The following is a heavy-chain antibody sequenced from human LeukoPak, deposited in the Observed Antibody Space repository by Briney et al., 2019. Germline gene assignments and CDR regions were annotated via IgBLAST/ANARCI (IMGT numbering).Heavy chain of an antibody. CDR2: IIPIFGTA. J-gene: IGHJ4*02. Sequence: SVKVSCKASGGTFSSYAISWVRQAPGQGLGWMGGIIPIFGTANYAQKFQGRVTITADESTSTAYMELSSLRSEDTAVYYCASCLVYNWNYASFDYWGQGTLVTVSS. CDR3: ASCLVYNWNYASFDY. V-gene: IGHV1-69*01. D-gene: IGHD1-7*01. CDR1: GGTFSSYA.